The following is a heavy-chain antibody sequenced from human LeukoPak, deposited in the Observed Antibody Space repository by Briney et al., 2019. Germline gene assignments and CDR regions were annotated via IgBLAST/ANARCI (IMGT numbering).Heavy chain of an antibody. V-gene: IGHV4-34*01. J-gene: IGHJ6*03. CDR2: YNHFGST. CDR1: GGSFSGFY. D-gene: IGHD4-11*01. Sequence: SETLSLTCAVYGGSFSGFYWSWIRQSPGKGLEWIGEYNHFGSTNYNPSLNNRVTISIDTSKNQFSLTLSSVTAADTAVYYCAREQTIVTPGDDYHYYMDVWGRGTTVTVSS. CDR3: AREQTIVTPGDDYHYYMDV.